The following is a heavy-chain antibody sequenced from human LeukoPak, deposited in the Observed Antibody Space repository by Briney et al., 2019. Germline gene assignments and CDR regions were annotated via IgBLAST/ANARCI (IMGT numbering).Heavy chain of an antibody. V-gene: IGHV3-23*01. J-gene: IGHJ4*02. D-gene: IGHD3-22*01. CDR3: AKASYYYDSSAYKYYFDY. CDR2: VIGSGGST. CDR1: GFTFSTYA. Sequence: GGSLRLSCAASGFTFSTYALSWVRQAPGKGLEWVSIVIGSGGSTNYADSVKGRFTISRDNSKNTLFLQMNSLRAEDTAVYYCAKASYYYDSSAYKYYFDYWGQGTLVTVSS.